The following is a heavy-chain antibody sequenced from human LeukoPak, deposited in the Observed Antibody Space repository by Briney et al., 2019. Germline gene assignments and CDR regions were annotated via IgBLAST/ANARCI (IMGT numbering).Heavy chain of an antibody. J-gene: IGHJ6*03. CDR3: ARDSRAYMTPRGYYYMDV. CDR2: MNPNSGNT. Sequence: ASVKVSCKASGYTFTSYDINWVRQATGQGLEWMGWMNPNSGNTGYAQKFQGRVTITRNTSISTAYMELSSLRSEDTAVYYCARDSRAYMTPRGYYYMDVWGKGTTVTISS. CDR1: GYTFTSYD. V-gene: IGHV1-8*03. D-gene: IGHD1-14*01.